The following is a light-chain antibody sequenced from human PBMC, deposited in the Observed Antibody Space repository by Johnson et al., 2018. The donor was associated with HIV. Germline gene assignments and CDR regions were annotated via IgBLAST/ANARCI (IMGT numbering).Light chain of an antibody. V-gene: IGLV1-51*01. Sequence: QSVLTQPPSVSAAPGQMVSISCSGSSSNIGKNYVSWYQQFPGTAPKLLIYDNNKRPSGIPARFSGSKSGTSATLGITGLQTGDEADYYCGTWDSSLSAYVFGTGTKVTVL. CDR2: DNN. J-gene: IGLJ1*01. CDR1: SSNIGKNY. CDR3: GTWDSSLSAYV.